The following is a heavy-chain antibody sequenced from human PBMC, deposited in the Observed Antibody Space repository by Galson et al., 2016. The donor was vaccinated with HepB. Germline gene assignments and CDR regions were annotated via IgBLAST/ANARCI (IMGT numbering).Heavy chain of an antibody. CDR3: ARSYYHDLGTYYMDPH. J-gene: IGHJ4*02. CDR2: IIGSGATT. D-gene: IGHD3-10*01. Sequence: SLRLSCAASGFTFSNYAMSWVRQSPGKGLEWVSGIIGSGATTFYADSLEGRFTISRDNSRNTLDLQINSLRAEDTAVYYCARSYYHDLGTYYMDPHWGQGALVTVSS. V-gene: IGHV3-23*01. CDR1: GFTFSNYA.